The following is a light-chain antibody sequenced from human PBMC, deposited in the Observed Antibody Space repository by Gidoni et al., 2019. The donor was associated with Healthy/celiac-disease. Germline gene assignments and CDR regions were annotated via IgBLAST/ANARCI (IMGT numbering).Light chain of an antibody. CDR2: GNS. CDR3: QSYDSSLSGDVV. J-gene: IGLJ2*01. V-gene: IGLV1-40*01. Sequence: QSVLTHPPSVSVAPGQRVTISCTGSSSNIGAGYDVHWYQQLPGTAPKLLIYGNSNRPSGVPDRFSGSKSGTSASLAITGLQAEDEADYYCQSYDSSLSGDVVFGGGTKLTVL. CDR1: SSNIGAGYD.